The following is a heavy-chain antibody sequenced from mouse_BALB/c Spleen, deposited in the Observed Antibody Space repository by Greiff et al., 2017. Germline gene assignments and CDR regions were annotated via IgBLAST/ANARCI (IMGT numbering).Heavy chain of an antibody. J-gene: IGHJ4*01. V-gene: IGHV2-9*02. Sequence: QVQLQESGPGLVAPSQSLSISCTASGFSLTSYGVHWVRQPPGKGLEWLGVIWAGGSTNYNSTLMSRLSISKDNTKSQVFLKMNSLQTDDTAMYYCGGDPYGSYAMDYWGQGTSVTVSS. CDR2: IWAGGST. CDR3: GGDPYGSYAMDY. D-gene: IGHD2-10*02. CDR1: GFSLTSYG.